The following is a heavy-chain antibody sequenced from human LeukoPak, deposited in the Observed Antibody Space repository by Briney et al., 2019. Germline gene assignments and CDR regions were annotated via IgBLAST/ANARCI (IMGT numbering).Heavy chain of an antibody. D-gene: IGHD2-2*01. CDR2: INPNSGGT. CDR1: GGTFSSYA. CDR3: ARSGDIVVVPAAIVSEYFQH. V-gene: IGHV1-2*02. J-gene: IGHJ1*01. Sequence: GSSVKVSCKASGGTFSSYAISWVRQAPGQGLEWMGWINPNSGGTNYAQKFQGRVTMTRDTSISTAYMELSRLRSDDTAVYYCARSGDIVVVPAAIVSEYFQHWGQGTLVTVSS.